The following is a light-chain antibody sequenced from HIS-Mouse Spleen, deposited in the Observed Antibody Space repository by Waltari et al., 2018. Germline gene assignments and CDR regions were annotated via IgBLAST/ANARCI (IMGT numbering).Light chain of an antibody. Sequence: SYELTQPPSVSVSPGQTARITCPGDALPTKYAYWYQQKSGQAPVLVIDEDSKRPSGIPERFSGSSSGTMATLTISGAQVEDEADYYCYSTDSSGNHRVFGGGTKLTVL. J-gene: IGLJ2*01. CDR3: YSTDSSGNHRV. CDR1: ALPTKY. V-gene: IGLV3-10*01. CDR2: EDS.